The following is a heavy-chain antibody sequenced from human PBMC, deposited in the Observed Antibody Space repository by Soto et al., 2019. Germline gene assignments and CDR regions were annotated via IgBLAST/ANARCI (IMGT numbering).Heavy chain of an antibody. CDR2: IYYSGST. CDR3: VRDSGLRLERTGSNYYYYGMDV. D-gene: IGHD1-1*01. Sequence: QVQLQESGPGLVKPSQTLSLTCTVSGGSISSGCYYWSWIRQHPGKGLEWIGYIYYSGSTYYNPSLQSRVTISVDTSKNQSSLKLSSVTAADTAVYYCVRDSGLRLERTGSNYYYYGMDVWGQGTTVTVSS. J-gene: IGHJ6*02. CDR1: GGSISSGCYY. V-gene: IGHV4-31*03.